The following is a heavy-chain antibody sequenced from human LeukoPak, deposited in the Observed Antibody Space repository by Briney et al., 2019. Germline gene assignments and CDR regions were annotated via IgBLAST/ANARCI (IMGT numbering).Heavy chain of an antibody. V-gene: IGHV3-23*01. CDR1: GFTFSGNP. CDR3: ARPISGSSGVSNY. J-gene: IGHJ4*02. D-gene: IGHD3-22*01. CDR2: ISDSGGAT. Sequence: PSGGSLRLSCAASGFTFSGNPMTWVRQAPGKGLEWVASISDSGGATYYADSAEGRFTISRDNSRNTLYLQMNSLRADDTAKYYCARPISGSSGVSNYWGQGTLVTVSS.